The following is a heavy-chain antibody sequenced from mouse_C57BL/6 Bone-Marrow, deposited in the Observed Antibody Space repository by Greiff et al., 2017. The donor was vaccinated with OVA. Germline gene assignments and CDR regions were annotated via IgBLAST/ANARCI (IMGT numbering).Heavy chain of an antibody. V-gene: IGHV1-74*01. CDR2: FHLSDSDT. Sequence: QVQLQQPGAELVKPGASVKVSCKASGYTFTSYWMHWVKQRPGPGLEWIGRFHLSDSDTNSNHKFKGKATLTVDKSSSTAYMQLSSLTSEDAAVYYCATGNSFDYWGQGTLVTVSA. D-gene: IGHD2-1*01. J-gene: IGHJ3*01. CDR1: GYTFTSYW. CDR3: ATGNSFDY.